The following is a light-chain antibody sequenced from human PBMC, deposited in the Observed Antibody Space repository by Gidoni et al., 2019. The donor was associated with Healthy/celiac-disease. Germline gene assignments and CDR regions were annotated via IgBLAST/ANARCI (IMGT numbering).Light chain of an antibody. CDR2: EVS. V-gene: IGLV2-14*01. Sequence: QSALTQPASVSGSPGPSITISCTGTSSDVVGYNYVSWYQQHPGKAPKLMIYEVSNRPSGVSNRFSGSKSGNTASLTISGLQAEDEADYYCSSYTSSSTLGVFGTGTKFTVL. CDR3: SSYTSSSTLGV. CDR1: SSDVVGYNY. J-gene: IGLJ1*01.